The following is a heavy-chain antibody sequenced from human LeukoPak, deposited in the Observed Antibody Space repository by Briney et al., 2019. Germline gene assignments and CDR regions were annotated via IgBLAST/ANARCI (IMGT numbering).Heavy chain of an antibody. CDR1: GYTFTGYY. V-gene: IGHV1-2*02. D-gene: IGHD3-22*01. Sequence: ASVKVSCKASGYTFTGYYMHWVRQAPGQGLEWMGWINPNSGGTNYAQKFQGRVTMTRDTSISTAYMELSRLRSDDTAVYYCARDERGEEEYYYDSSGYLNYWGQGTLVTVSS. CDR2: INPNSGGT. J-gene: IGHJ4*02. CDR3: ARDERGEEEYYYDSSGYLNY.